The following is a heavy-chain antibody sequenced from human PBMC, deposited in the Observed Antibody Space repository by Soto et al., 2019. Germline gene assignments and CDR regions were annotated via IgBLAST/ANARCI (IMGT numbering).Heavy chain of an antibody. Sequence: GGSLRLSCAASGFTFSNAWMNWVRQAPGKGLEWVGRIKSKTDGGTTDYAAPVKGRFTISRDDSKNTLYLQMNSLKTEDTAVYYCTTGGGWLFSVDYYYGMDVWGQGTTVTVSS. CDR1: GFTFSNAW. J-gene: IGHJ6*02. CDR3: TTGGGWLFSVDYYYGMDV. V-gene: IGHV3-15*07. CDR2: IKSKTDGGTT. D-gene: IGHD3-22*01.